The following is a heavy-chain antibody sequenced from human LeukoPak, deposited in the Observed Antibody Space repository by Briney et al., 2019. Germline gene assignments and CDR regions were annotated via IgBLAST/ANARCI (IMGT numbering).Heavy chain of an antibody. J-gene: IGHJ4*02. CDR2: ISGRGGST. V-gene: IGHV3-23*01. CDR1: GFTFSSYA. CDR3: ARLGARYCSGGSCYSLDY. Sequence: GGSLRLSCAASGFTFSSYAMSWVRQAPGKGLEWVSAISGRGGSTYYADSVKGRFTISRENAKNSLYLQMNSLRAEDTAVYYCARLGARYCSGGSCYSLDYWGQGTLVTVSS. D-gene: IGHD2-15*01.